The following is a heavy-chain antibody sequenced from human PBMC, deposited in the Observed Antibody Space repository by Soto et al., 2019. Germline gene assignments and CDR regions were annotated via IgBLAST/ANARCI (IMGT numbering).Heavy chain of an antibody. CDR3: ARREWLVRFVDY. V-gene: IGHV4-39*01. D-gene: IGHD6-19*01. CDR2: IYYSGST. CDR1: GGYISSSIYY. Sequence: SETLSLTCTVSGGYISSSIYYWGWIRQPPGKGLEWIGSIYYSGSTYYNPSLKSRVTISVDTSKNQFSLKLSSVTAADTAVYYCARREWLVRFVDYWGQGTLVTVSS. J-gene: IGHJ4*02.